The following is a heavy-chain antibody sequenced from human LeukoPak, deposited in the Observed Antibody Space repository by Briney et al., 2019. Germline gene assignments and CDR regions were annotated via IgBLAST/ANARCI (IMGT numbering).Heavy chain of an antibody. CDR1: GYTFTSYY. V-gene: IGHV1-46*01. CDR2: INPSGGST. J-gene: IGHJ5*02. Sequence: ASVKVSSKASGYTFTSYYMHWVRQSPGQGLEWMGIINPSGGSTSYAQKFQGIATMTRDTSTSTVYMELSSLRSEDTAVYYCARDQSPFGISSWFDPWGQGTLVTVSS. D-gene: IGHD6-13*01. CDR3: ARDQSPFGISSWFDP.